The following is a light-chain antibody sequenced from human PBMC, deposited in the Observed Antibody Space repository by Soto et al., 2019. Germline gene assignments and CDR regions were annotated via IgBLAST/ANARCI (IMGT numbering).Light chain of an antibody. J-gene: IGLJ3*02. CDR3: SSYGGSNNLV. Sequence: QSALTQPPCASGSPGQSVTISCTGTSSDVGHYIYVSWYQQQPGKAPKLMIYEVSKRPSGVPDRFSGSKSGNTASLTVSGLQAEDEADYYCSSYGGSNNLVFGGGTKLTVL. V-gene: IGLV2-8*01. CDR2: EVS. CDR1: SSDVGHYIY.